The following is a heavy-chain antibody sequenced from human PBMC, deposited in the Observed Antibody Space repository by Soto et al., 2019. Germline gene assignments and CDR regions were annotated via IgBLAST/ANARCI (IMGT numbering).Heavy chain of an antibody. CDR3: AKGYCTNGVCSWGLFDY. D-gene: IGHD2-8*01. J-gene: IGHJ4*02. CDR2: ISGSGGST. V-gene: IGHV3-23*01. CDR1: GFTFSSYA. Sequence: GGSLRLSCAASGFTFSSYAMSWVRQAPGKGLEWVSAISGSGGSTYYADSVKGRFTISRDNSKNTLYLQMNSLRADDTAVYYCAKGYCTNGVCSWGLFDYWGKGTLVTVSS.